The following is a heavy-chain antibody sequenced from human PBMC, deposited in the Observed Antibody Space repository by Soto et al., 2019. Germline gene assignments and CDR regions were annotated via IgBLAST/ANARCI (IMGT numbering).Heavy chain of an antibody. CDR1: GGSFSSGGYS. J-gene: IGHJ6*02. Sequence: SETLSLTCAVSGGSFSSGGYSWSWIRQPPGKGLQWIGYICHSGSTDYNPSLKSRVTISVDRSKNQFSLKLSSVTAADAAVYYCARNLRIQLWPPDYGMDVWGQGTTVTVSS. D-gene: IGHD5-18*01. CDR2: ICHSGST. V-gene: IGHV4-30-2*01. CDR3: ARNLRIQLWPPDYGMDV.